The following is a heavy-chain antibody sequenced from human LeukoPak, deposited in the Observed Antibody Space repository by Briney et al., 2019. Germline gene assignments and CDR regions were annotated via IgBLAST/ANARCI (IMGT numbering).Heavy chain of an antibody. Sequence: GSLRLSCSASGFTFSNYWMTWVRQSPGKGLEWVAIIKHDGSDKYCVDSVKGRFTISRDNAKNSLYPQMSSLRAEDTAVYYCARGGHRQKEFWGQGTLVTVSS. V-gene: IGHV3-7*01. D-gene: IGHD3-10*01. CDR3: ARGGHRQKEF. J-gene: IGHJ4*02. CDR2: IKHDGSDK. CDR1: GFTFSNYW.